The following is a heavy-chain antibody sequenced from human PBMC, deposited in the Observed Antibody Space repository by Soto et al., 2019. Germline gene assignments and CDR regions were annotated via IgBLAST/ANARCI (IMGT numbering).Heavy chain of an antibody. CDR3: ARASGGDYDFWSCYYSDMDV. CDR2: ISAYNGKT. CDR1: GYTFTSYG. J-gene: IGHJ6*03. Sequence: QVQLVQSGAEVKKTGASVKVSCKASGYTFTSYGISWVRQAPGQGLEWMGWISAYNGKTNYAQKFQGRVTMTTDTSTSKAYMELRSLRSDDTAVYYCARASGGDYDFWSCYYSDMDVWGKGTTVTLSS. D-gene: IGHD3-3*01. V-gene: IGHV1-18*01.